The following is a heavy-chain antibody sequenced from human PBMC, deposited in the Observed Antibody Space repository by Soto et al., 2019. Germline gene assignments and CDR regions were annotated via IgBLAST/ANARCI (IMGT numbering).Heavy chain of an antibody. Sequence: QVQLQESGPGLVKPSQTLSLTCTVSGGSISSGNYYWSWIRQPPGKGLEWIGYIYSSGNTYYNPSLQSRITMSLDTSKNNFSLKLSSVTAADAAVDYCAAFLGVFFYFDLWGRGTLVTVSS. J-gene: IGHJ2*01. D-gene: IGHD3-10*01. V-gene: IGHV4-30-4*01. CDR1: GGSISSGNYY. CDR2: IYSSGNT. CDR3: AAFLGVFFYFDL.